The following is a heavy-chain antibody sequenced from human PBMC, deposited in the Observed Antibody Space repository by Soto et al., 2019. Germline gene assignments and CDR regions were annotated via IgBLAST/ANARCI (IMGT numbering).Heavy chain of an antibody. V-gene: IGHV3-23*01. CDR3: AKDLVLSSNFWSGYYNY. CDR2: ISGSGGST. Sequence: GGSLRLSCAASGFTFSSYAMSWVRQAPGKGLEWVSAISGSGGSTYYADSVKGRFTISRDNSKNTLYLQMNSLRAEDTAVYYFAKDLVLSSNFWSGYYNYWGQGTLVTVSS. J-gene: IGHJ4*02. D-gene: IGHD3-3*01. CDR1: GFTFSSYA.